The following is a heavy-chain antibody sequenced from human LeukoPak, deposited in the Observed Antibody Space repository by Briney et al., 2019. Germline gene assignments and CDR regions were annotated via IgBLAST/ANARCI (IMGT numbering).Heavy chain of an antibody. CDR1: GFTFDDYA. J-gene: IGHJ4*02. CDR3: AKDATYYYDSSGLTNFDY. D-gene: IGHD3-22*01. CDR2: ISWNSGSI. V-gene: IGHV3-9*01. Sequence: GGSLRLSCAASGFTFDDYAMHWVRQAPGKGLEWVSGISWNSGSIGYADSVKGRFTISRDNAKNSLYLQMNSLRAEDTALYYCAKDATYYYDSSGLTNFDYWGQGTLVTVSS.